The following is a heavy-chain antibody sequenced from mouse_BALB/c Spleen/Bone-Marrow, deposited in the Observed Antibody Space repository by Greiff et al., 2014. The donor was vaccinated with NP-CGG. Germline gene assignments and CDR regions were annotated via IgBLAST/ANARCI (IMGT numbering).Heavy chain of an antibody. J-gene: IGHJ4*01. CDR1: GFTFSDFY. CDR2: ISNGGTYT. Sequence: EVKVVESGGGFVKPGGSLKLSCAASGFTFSDFYMFWFRQTPEKRLEWVATISNGGTYTYYPDSVKGRFTISRDNAKNNLHLQMSSLKSEDTAMYYCARSGERYGAMDYWGQGAPVTVTS. V-gene: IGHV5-4*02. D-gene: IGHD1-1*02. CDR3: ARSGERYGAMDY.